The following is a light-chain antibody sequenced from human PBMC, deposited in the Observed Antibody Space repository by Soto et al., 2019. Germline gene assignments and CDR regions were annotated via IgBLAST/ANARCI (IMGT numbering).Light chain of an antibody. J-gene: IGKJ4*01. CDR2: IAS. V-gene: IGKV1-12*01. Sequence: DIQMTQSPSSVSASVGDRVTITCRASQDIRSWLTCYQQKPGKAPEVLIYIASRLQSGVPSRFSGSGAGTDFSLTISSLQPEDFATYFCQQSKSFPLTFGGGTKVEIK. CDR1: QDIRSW. CDR3: QQSKSFPLT.